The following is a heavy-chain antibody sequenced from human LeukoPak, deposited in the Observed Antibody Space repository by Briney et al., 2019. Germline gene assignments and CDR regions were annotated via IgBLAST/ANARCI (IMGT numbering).Heavy chain of an antibody. CDR3: ARGGVAARPYYFDY. D-gene: IGHD6-6*01. CDR1: GGTFSRYA. CDR2: IIPIFGTA. J-gene: IGHJ4*02. V-gene: IGHV1-69*05. Sequence: SVKVSCKASGGTFSRYAISWVRQAPGQGLEWMGGIIPIFGTANYAQKFQGRVTITTDESTSTAYMELSSLRSEDTAVYYCARGGVAARPYYFDYWGQGTLVTVSS.